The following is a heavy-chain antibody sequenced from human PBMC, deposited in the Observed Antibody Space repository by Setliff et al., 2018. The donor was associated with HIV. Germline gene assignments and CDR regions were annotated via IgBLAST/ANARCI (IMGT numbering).Heavy chain of an antibody. Sequence: SETLSLTCTVSGDSISRDFYYWNWIRQPAGEGLEWIGHIYTNGRTHYNPSLKSRVTISMDTSKNQFSLKLSSVTAADTAVYYCARNDAFDIWGQGTLVTVSS. V-gene: IGHV4-61*09. CDR3: ARNDAFDI. CDR1: GDSISRDFYY. J-gene: IGHJ3*02. CDR2: IYTNGRT.